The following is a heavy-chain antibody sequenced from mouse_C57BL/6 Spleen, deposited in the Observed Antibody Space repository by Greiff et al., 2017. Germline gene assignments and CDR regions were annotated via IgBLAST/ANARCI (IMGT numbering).Heavy chain of an antibody. Sequence: VQLQQSGPGLVQPSQSLSITCTASGFSLTSYGVHWVRQSPGQGLEWLGVIWSGGSTDYNAAFISRLSISKDNSKSQVFFKMNSLQADDTAIYYCARNSGTVVDWYFDVWGTGTTVTVSS. D-gene: IGHD1-1*01. J-gene: IGHJ1*03. CDR1: GFSLTSYG. V-gene: IGHV2-2*01. CDR2: IWSGGST. CDR3: ARNSGTVVDWYFDV.